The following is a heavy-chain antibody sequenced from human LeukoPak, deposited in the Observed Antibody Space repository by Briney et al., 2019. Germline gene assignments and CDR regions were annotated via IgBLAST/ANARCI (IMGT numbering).Heavy chain of an antibody. CDR3: ARSPNGDGYDYYMDV. CDR2: INHSGST. J-gene: IGHJ6*03. V-gene: IGHV4-34*01. Sequence: SETLSLTCAVYGGSFSGYYWSRIRQPPGKGLEWIGEINHSGSTNYNPSLKSRVTISVDTSKNQFSLNLTSLTAADTAVYYCARSPNGDGYDYYMDVWGKGTTVTISS. D-gene: IGHD5-24*01. CDR1: GGSFSGYY.